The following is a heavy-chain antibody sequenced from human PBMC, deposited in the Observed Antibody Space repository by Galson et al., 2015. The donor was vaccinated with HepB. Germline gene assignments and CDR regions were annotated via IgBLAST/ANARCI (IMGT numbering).Heavy chain of an antibody. J-gene: IGHJ4*02. CDR1: GGSISSSSYY. CDR2: IYYSGST. CDR3: ARQRNSGYDLSFDY. V-gene: IGHV4-39*01. D-gene: IGHD5-12*01. Sequence: LSLTCTVSGGSISSSSYYWGWIRQPPGKGLEWIGSIYYSGSTYYNPSLKSRVTISVDTSKNQFSLKLSSVTAADTAVYYCARQRNSGYDLSFDYWGQGTLVTVSS.